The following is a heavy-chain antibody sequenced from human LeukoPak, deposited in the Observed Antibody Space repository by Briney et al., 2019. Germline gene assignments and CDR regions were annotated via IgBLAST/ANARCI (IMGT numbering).Heavy chain of an antibody. V-gene: IGHV3-9*01. CDR1: GFTFDDYA. Sequence: GGSLRLSCAASGFTFDDYAMHWVQQAPGKGLEWVSGISWNSGSIGYADSAKGRFTISRDNAKNSLYLQMNSLRAEDTALYYCAKGGGTTXTTXXXWFDP. D-gene: IGHD4-17*01. CDR3: AKGGGTTXTTXXXWFDP. CDR2: ISWNSGSI. J-gene: IGHJ5*02.